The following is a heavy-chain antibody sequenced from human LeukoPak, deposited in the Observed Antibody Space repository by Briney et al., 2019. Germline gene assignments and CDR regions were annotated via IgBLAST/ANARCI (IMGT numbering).Heavy chain of an antibody. D-gene: IGHD3-10*01. CDR1: GGTFSNYG. Sequence: ASVKVSCKASGGTFSNYGIGWVRQAPGQGLEWMGGIIPIFGTANYAQNLQGRVTITADESTTTAYMELSSLRSDDAAVYYCARFDPGVHPGDYWGQGTLVTVSS. CDR2: IIPIFGTA. V-gene: IGHV1-69*13. CDR3: ARFDPGVHPGDY. J-gene: IGHJ4*02.